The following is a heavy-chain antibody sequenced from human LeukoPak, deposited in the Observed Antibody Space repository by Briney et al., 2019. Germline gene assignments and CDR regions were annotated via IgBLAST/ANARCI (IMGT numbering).Heavy chain of an antibody. CDR2: IYYSGST. CDR3: ASGDLYGSGSYKNFDY. CDR1: GGSISSYY. J-gene: IGHJ4*02. V-gene: IGHV4-59*01. Sequence: SETLSLTCTVSGGSISSYYWSWIRQPPGKGLEWIGYIYYSGSTYYNPSLKSRVTISVDTSKNQFSLKLSSVTAADTAVYYCASGDLYGSGSYKNFDYWGQGTLVTVSS. D-gene: IGHD3-10*01.